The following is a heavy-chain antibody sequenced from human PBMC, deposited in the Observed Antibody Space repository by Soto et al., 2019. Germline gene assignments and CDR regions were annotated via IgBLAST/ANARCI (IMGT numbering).Heavy chain of an antibody. Sequence: EVQLLESGGGLVQPGGSLRLSCAASGFTFSSYVMSWVRQAPGKGLEWVSAISGSGGSTYYADSVKGRFTISRDNSKNTLYLQMNSLRAEDTAVYYCAKRPVVAVAGFDYWGQGTXVXXSS. CDR1: GFTFSSYV. D-gene: IGHD6-19*01. J-gene: IGHJ4*02. V-gene: IGHV3-23*01. CDR2: ISGSGGST. CDR3: AKRPVVAVAGFDY.